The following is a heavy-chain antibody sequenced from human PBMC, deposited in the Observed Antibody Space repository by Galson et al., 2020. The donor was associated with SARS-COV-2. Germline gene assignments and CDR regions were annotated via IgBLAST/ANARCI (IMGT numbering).Heavy chain of an antibody. CDR2: ISYDGSNK. V-gene: IGHV3-30-3*01. J-gene: IGHJ3*02. D-gene: IGHD2-21*02. CDR3: ATSRRGDFDAFDI. CDR1: GFTFSSYA. Sequence: GGSLRLSCAASGFTFSSYAMHWVRQAPGKGLEWVAVISYDGSNKYYADSVKGRFTISRDNSKNTLYLQMNSLRAEDTAVYYCATSRRGDFDAFDIWGQGTMVTVSS.